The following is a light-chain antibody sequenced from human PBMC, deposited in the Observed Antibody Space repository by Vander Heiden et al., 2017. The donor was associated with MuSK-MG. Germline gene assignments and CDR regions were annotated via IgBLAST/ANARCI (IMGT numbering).Light chain of an antibody. V-gene: IGKV3-20*01. Sequence: VLTRSPGTLSLSPGQRATLSCRASQSVDSSYLAWYQQKPGQAPRLLIYGASSRATGIPDRFSGSGSGTDFTLTISRLEPEDFAVYYCQQYGSSLFTFGPGTKVDIK. CDR2: GAS. CDR1: QSVDSSY. J-gene: IGKJ3*01. CDR3: QQYGSSLFT.